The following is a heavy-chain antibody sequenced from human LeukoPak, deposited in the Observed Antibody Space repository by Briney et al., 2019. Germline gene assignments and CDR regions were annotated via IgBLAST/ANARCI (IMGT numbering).Heavy chain of an antibody. V-gene: IGHV4-59*08. CDR3: ARGGGSSTSPGYYYYYMDV. Sequence: SETLSLTCTVSGGSISSYYWSWIRQPPGKGLEWIGYIHYSGSTNYNPSLKSRVTISVDTSKNQFSLKLSSVTAADTAVYYCARGGGSSTSPGYYYYYMDVWGKGTTVTVSS. J-gene: IGHJ6*03. CDR2: IHYSGST. D-gene: IGHD2-2*01. CDR1: GGSISSYY.